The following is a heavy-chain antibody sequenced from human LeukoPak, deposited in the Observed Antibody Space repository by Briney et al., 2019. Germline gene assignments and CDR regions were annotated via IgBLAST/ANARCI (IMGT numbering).Heavy chain of an antibody. CDR3: AHYSSSPGGAFDI. J-gene: IGHJ3*02. V-gene: IGHV4-30-2*01. CDR2: IYHSGST. Sequence: PSQTLSLTWAAAGRSISSGCYSWSWIRQPPVSGLDWIRHIYHSGSTYYNPSLKSRVTISVDRSKDQFSLKLSSVTAADTAVYYCAHYSSSPGGAFDIWGQGTMVTVSS. CDR1: GRSISSGCYS. D-gene: IGHD6-13*01.